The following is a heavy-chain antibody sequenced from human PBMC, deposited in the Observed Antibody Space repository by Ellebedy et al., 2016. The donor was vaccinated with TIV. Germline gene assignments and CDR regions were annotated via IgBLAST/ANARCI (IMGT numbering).Heavy chain of an antibody. J-gene: IGHJ4*02. D-gene: IGHD3-10*01. V-gene: IGHV3-7*03. CDR3: ARAEYGSGSFCDY. CDR2: IKPDGSEN. CDR1: GFTFINYW. Sequence: GESLKISCAASGFTFINYWMTWVRQAPGKGLEWVANIKPDGSENAYVDSVKGRFTISRDNARNSLYLQMNSLRVEDTAFYYCARAEYGSGSFCDYWGQGTLVTVSS.